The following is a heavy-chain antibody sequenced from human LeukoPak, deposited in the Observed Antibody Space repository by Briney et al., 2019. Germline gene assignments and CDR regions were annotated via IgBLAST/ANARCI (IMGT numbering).Heavy chain of an antibody. CDR3: ARVSGWPTRTLFDY. D-gene: IGHD6-19*01. Sequence: ASVKVSCKASGYTITDYYLHWVRQAPGQGLEWMGWIIPNTGGTNYAQKFQDWVTMSSDTSISTAYMELSSLRSDDTAVYYCARVSGWPTRTLFDYWGQGTLVTVSS. CDR1: GYTITDYY. CDR2: IIPNTGGT. V-gene: IGHV1-2*04. J-gene: IGHJ4*02.